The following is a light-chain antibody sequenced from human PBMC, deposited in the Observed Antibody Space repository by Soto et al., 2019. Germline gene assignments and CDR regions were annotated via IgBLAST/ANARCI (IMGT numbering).Light chain of an antibody. CDR1: QSVSSTY. CDR2: GAS. J-gene: IGKJ3*01. V-gene: IGKV3-20*01. CDR3: QQYGSSPPFS. Sequence: EIVLTQSRGTQSLSPGERATLSCRASQSVSSTYLAWYQQKPGQAPRRLIYGASNRATGIPDRFSSGGSGTDFTLTISKLEPEDFAVYYCQQYGSSPPFSFGPGTTVEIK.